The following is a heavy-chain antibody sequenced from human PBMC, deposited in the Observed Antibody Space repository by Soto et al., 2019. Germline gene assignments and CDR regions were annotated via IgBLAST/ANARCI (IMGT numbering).Heavy chain of an antibody. J-gene: IGHJ3*01. CDR3: ARLEVTSADSFDV. V-gene: IGHV4-34*01. CDR1: GDSFSGPC. D-gene: IGHD2-21*02. CDR2: INHSGST. Sequence: SETLSLTCAVYGDSFSGPCWTWIRQTPGKGLEWIGEINHSGSTDYHPSLKSRVTISVDTSKNQFSLNLSSVSAADTAVYFCARLEVTSADSFDVWGPGTMVTVSS.